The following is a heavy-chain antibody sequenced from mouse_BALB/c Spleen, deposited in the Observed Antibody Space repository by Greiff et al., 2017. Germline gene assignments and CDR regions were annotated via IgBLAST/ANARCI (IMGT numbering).Heavy chain of an antibody. CDR1: GFTFSSFG. Sequence: VQGVESGGGLVQPGGSRKLSCAASGFTFSSFGMHWVRQAPEKGLEWVAYISSGSSTIYYADTVKGRFTISRDNPKNTLFLQMTSLRSEDTAMYYCARSGYYRYDGYAMDYWGQGTSVTVSS. J-gene: IGHJ4*01. CDR3: ARSGYYRYDGYAMDY. V-gene: IGHV5-17*02. CDR2: ISSGSSTI. D-gene: IGHD2-14*01.